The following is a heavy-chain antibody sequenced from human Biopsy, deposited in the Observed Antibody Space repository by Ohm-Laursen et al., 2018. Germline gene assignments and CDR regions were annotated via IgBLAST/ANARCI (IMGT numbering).Heavy chain of an antibody. CDR3: ARDPRDTALGIFDY. V-gene: IGHV3-33*01. D-gene: IGHD5-18*01. CDR2: IWFDETNK. J-gene: IGHJ4*02. CDR1: GFTLNKHG. Sequence: SLRLSCAASGFTLNKHGMHWVRQAPGKGLEWVAVIWFDETNKHYADSVKGRFTISRDNSKNMLYLQMDTLRDADTAVYYCARDPRDTALGIFDYWGLGTLVTVSS.